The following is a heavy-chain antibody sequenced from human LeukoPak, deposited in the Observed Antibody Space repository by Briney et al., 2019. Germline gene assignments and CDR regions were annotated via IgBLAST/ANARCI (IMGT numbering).Heavy chain of an antibody. V-gene: IGHV1-69*05. D-gene: IGHD3-10*01. CDR1: GGTFSSYA. J-gene: IGHJ4*02. CDR3: ARVHYGSGRYFDY. CDR2: IIHIFGTA. Sequence: EASVKVSCKASGGTFSSYAISWVRQAPGQGLEWMGGIIHIFGTANYAQKFQGRVTITTDESTSTAYMELGSLRSEDTAVYYCARVHYGSGRYFDYWGQGTLVTVSS.